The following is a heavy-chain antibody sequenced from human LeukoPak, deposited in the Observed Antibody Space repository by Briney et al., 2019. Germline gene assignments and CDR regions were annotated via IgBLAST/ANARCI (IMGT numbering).Heavy chain of an antibody. D-gene: IGHD4-17*01. J-gene: IGHJ4*02. CDR1: GFTVSSYW. CDR2: IKHDGSQK. CDR3: ARDGFVWASGIDYGWFDY. V-gene: IGHV3-7*05. Sequence: PGGSLRLSCAASGFTVSSYWMSWVRQAPGKGLEGVANIKHDGSQKYYVDSVKGRFTISRDNAKNSLYLQLNSLRAEDTAVYYCARDGFVWASGIDYGWFDYWGQGTLVTVSS.